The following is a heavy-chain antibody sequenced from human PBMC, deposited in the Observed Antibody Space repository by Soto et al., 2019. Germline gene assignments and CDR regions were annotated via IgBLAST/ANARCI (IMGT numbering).Heavy chain of an antibody. D-gene: IGHD5-18*01. V-gene: IGHV3-30*18. CDR2: ISDDGSNK. CDR1: GFTFSSYG. J-gene: IGHJ4*02. Sequence: QVQLVESGGGVVQPGRSLRLSCAASGFTFSSYGMHWVRQAPGKGLEWVAVISDDGSNKYYADSVKGRFTISRDNSKNTLNLQMNSLRAEDTAVYYCAKDVDSAMVWWRALPDYWGQGTLVTVSS. CDR3: AKDVDSAMVWWRALPDY.